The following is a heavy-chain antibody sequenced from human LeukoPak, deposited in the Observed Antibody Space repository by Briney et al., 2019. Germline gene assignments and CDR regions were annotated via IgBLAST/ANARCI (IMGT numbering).Heavy chain of an antibody. CDR1: GFTLTSYA. CDR3: AKGTRGDIYYSGMDV. J-gene: IGHJ6*04. V-gene: IGHV3-23*01. Sequence: GGSLRLSCAASGFTLTSYAMSSVRQAPGKGLESVSAISGSGGSTYYADSVKGRVTISRDNSKNTLYLQMNSLTAEDTAVYYCAKGTRGDIYYSGMDVWGKGTTVTVSS. D-gene: IGHD2-2*01. CDR2: ISGSGGST.